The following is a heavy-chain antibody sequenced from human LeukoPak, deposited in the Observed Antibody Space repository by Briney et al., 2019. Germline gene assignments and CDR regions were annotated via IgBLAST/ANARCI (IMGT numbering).Heavy chain of an antibody. Sequence: GGSLRLSCAASGFIFSNYGIHWVRQAPGKGLEWVANIKQDGSEKYYVDSVKGRFTISRDNAKNSLYLQMNSLRAEDTAVYYCARDLGAADFYYYYYYMDVWGKGTTVTVSS. D-gene: IGHD2-15*01. V-gene: IGHV3-7*01. CDR2: IKQDGSEK. CDR1: GFIFSNYG. CDR3: ARDLGAADFYYYYYYMDV. J-gene: IGHJ6*03.